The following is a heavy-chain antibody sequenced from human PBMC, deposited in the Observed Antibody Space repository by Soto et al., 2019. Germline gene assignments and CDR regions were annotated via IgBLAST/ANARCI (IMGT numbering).Heavy chain of an antibody. CDR1: GFNFRIYN. Sequence: GGSLILSCAASGFNFRIYNMDWVRQSPGKGLEWISSISTSSSSISYADSVRGRFTISRDNAKNSLYLQMNSLRAEDTAVYYCARTNHDYSSFDYWGQGTLVTVSS. V-gene: IGHV3-21*01. CDR3: ARTNHDYSSFDY. J-gene: IGHJ4*02. D-gene: IGHD4-17*01. CDR2: ISTSSSSI.